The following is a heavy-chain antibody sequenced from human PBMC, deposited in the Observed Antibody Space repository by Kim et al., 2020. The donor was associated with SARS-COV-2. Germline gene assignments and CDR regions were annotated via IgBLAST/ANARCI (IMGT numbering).Heavy chain of an antibody. D-gene: IGHD3-3*01. CDR2: IYPGDSDT. J-gene: IGHJ4*02. CDR3: ARLPSGDFWSGHLPTSFDF. CDR1: GYNFINAYW. Sequence: GESLKISCKASGYNFINAYWIGWVRQMPGKGLEYMGIIYPGDSDTRYSPSFEGQDAISADKSMNTAYLQWSSLKATDTATYYCARLPSGDFWSGHLPTSFDFWGQGTLVTVSS. V-gene: IGHV5-51*01.